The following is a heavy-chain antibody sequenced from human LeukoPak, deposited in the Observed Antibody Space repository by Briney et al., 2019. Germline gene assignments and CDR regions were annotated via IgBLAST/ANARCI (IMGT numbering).Heavy chain of an antibody. CDR1: DYNFPSYS. V-gene: IGHV1-18*01. D-gene: IGHD6-19*01. CDR3: ARARLAVNGTVWLDP. Sequence: GASVKVSCKTADYNFPSYSFGWVRQAPGQGLEWMGWISAYNDNTQLAQKFQDRVTITRDTSATTAYMELRSLRSDDTAIYYCARARLAVNGTVWLDPWGQGTLVTVSS. J-gene: IGHJ5*02. CDR2: ISAYNDNT.